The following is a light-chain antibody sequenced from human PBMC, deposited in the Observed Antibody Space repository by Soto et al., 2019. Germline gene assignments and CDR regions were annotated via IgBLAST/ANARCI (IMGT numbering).Light chain of an antibody. J-gene: IGKJ1*01. V-gene: IGKV3-11*01. Sequence: EIVLTQSPSTLSLSPGERSTLSCRASQSVSSYLAWYQQKPGQAPRLLIYDASNRAPGIPARFSGSGSGTDFTLTISSLEPEDFAVYYCQQRSNWPPWTFGQGTKVDIK. CDR3: QQRSNWPPWT. CDR2: DAS. CDR1: QSVSSY.